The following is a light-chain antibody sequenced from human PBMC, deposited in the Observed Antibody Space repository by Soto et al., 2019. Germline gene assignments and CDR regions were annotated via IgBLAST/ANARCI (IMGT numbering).Light chain of an antibody. CDR2: KAS. Sequence: DIVMTQSPLSLPVTPGEPASIGCGSSQSLLQSNGYNYLDWYLQKPGKAPKLLIYKASTLKSGVPSRFSGSGSGTEFTLTISSLQPDDFATYYCQQYNSYSWTFGQGTKVDIK. J-gene: IGKJ1*01. V-gene: IGKV2-28*01. CDR3: QQYNSYSWT. CDR1: QSLLQSNGYNY.